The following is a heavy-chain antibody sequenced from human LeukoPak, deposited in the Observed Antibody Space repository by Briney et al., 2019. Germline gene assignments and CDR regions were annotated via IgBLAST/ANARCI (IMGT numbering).Heavy chain of an antibody. D-gene: IGHD5-18*01. V-gene: IGHV4-59*01. Sequence: PSETLSLTCTLSGGSIRTYFWNWIRQSPGKGLEWIGQIFYSGETLYKSSLTSRVTISVDTSKNHFSLRLSSVTAADTAGYYCARWVSEYRGGFDYWGEGILVTVSS. CDR2: IFYSGET. J-gene: IGHJ4*02. CDR3: ARWVSEYRGGFDY. CDR1: GGSIRTYF.